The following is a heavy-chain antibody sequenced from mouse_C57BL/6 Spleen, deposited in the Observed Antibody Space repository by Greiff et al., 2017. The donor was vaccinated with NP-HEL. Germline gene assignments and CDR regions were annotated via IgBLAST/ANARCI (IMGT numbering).Heavy chain of an antibody. CDR2: ILPGSGST. Sequence: QVQLQQSGAELMKPGASVKLSCKATGYTFTGYWIEWVKQRPGHGLEWIGEILPGSGSTNYNEKFKGKATFTADTSSNTAYMQLSSLTTEDSAIYYCARSIITTVVAASGDAMDYWGQGTSVTVSS. V-gene: IGHV1-9*01. CDR1: GYTFTGYW. J-gene: IGHJ4*01. CDR3: ARSIITTVVAASGDAMDY. D-gene: IGHD1-1*01.